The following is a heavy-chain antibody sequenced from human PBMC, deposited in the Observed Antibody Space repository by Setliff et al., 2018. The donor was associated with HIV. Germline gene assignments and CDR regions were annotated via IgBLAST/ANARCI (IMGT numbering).Heavy chain of an antibody. J-gene: IGHJ5*02. V-gene: IGHV4-61*02. CDR3: VRVGTNWPSWFDP. CDR1: GDSINSGDYY. CDR2: IHSSGGF. D-gene: IGHD1-1*01. Sequence: TLSLTCTVSGDSINSGDYYWSWLRQPAGERLEYIGRIHSSGGFNYNPSLQSRLTLSIDISKNHFSLKLRSVTAADTAVYYCVRVGTNWPSWFDPWGQGTQVTVSS.